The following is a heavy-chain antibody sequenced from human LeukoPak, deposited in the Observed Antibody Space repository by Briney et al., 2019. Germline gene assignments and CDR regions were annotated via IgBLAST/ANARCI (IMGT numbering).Heavy chain of an antibody. D-gene: IGHD3-3*01. CDR1: GGSVSSGSYY. V-gene: IGHV4-61*01. Sequence: PSETLSLTCTVSGGSVSSGSYYWSWIRQPPGKGLEWIGYIYYSGSTNYNPSLKSRVTISVDTSKNQFSLKLSSVTAADTAVYYCARGGLRFLEWSTIDYWGQGTLVTVSS. CDR3: ARGGLRFLEWSTIDY. J-gene: IGHJ4*02. CDR2: IYYSGST.